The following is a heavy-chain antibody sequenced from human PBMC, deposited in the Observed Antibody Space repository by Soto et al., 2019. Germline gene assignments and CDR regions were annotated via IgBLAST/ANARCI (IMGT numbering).Heavy chain of an antibody. J-gene: IGHJ4*02. CDR3: ARDDKGYGDIDC. D-gene: IGHD4-17*01. CDR2: IYHSGAT. CDR1: GGSISTVDSY. Sequence: QVQLQESGPGLVKPSQTLSLTCTVSGGSISTVDSYWSWIRQSPEKGLEWIGYIYHSGATYYNPSLQSRLTMSIDTSKSQFSLGLTSMTAADTAVYYCARDDKGYGDIDCWGQGALVTVSS. V-gene: IGHV4-30-4*01.